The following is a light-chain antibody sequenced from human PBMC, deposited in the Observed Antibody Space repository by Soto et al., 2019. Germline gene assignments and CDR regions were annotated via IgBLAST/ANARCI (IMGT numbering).Light chain of an antibody. Sequence: QSVLTQPASVSGSPGQSITISCTGTSTNVGGYKYVSWYQQHPATAPKLMIFEVNGRPSGVSDRFSGSKSGNTASLTISGLQPEDEADYYCSSFSSSSTPYVFGTGTKLTVL. V-gene: IGLV2-14*01. CDR3: SSFSSSSTPYV. CDR2: EVN. CDR1: STNVGGYKY. J-gene: IGLJ1*01.